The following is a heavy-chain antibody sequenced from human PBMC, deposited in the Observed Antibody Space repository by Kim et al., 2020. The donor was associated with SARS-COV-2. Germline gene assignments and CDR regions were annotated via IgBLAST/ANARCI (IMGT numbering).Heavy chain of an antibody. V-gene: IGHV3-49*04. CDR3: VPASYDY. J-gene: IGHJ4*02. Sequence: GGSLRLSSKGSGFTFGQFAMSWVRQVPGKGLEWVALIRSKAFGEATEYAASVKGRFIISRDDSKSIVYLQMNSLKSDDTGVYYCVPASYDYWGQGTLVTV. CDR2: IRSKAFGEAT. D-gene: IGHD2-2*01. CDR1: GFTFGQFA.